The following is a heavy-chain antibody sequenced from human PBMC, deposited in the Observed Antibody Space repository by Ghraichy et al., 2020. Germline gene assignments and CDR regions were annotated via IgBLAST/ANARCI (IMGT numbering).Heavy chain of an antibody. V-gene: IGHV1-2*04. D-gene: IGHD3-22*01. J-gene: IGHJ4*02. CDR3: ARGGDLADGYYDSSGNLRGDY. Sequence: ASVKVSCKASGYTFTGYYMHWVRQAPGQGLEWMGWINPNSGGTNYAQKFQGWVTMTRDTSISTAYMELSRLRSDDTAVYYCARGGDLADGYYDSSGNLRGDYWGQGTLVTVSS. CDR1: GYTFTGYY. CDR2: INPNSGGT.